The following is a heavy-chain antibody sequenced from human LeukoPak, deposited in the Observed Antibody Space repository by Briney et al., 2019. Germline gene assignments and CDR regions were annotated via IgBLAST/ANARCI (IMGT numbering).Heavy chain of an antibody. V-gene: IGHV1-69-2*01. Sequence: ASVKVSCKVSGYTFTDYYMHWLQQAPGKGLEWMGLVDPEDGETIHAEKFQGRVTITADTSTDTAYMELSSLRSEDTAVYYCASEGGYCSSTSCYSGYWGQGTLVTASS. J-gene: IGHJ4*02. CDR1: GYTFTDYY. CDR2: VDPEDGET. D-gene: IGHD2-2*02. CDR3: ASEGGYCSSTSCYSGY.